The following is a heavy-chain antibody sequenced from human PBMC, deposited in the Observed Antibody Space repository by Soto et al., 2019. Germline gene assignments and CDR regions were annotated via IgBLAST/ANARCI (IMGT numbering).Heavy chain of an antibody. CDR2: IYYSGST. CDR3: ARGGLTGTTHNWFDP. J-gene: IGHJ5*02. V-gene: IGHV4-61*08. D-gene: IGHD1-20*01. Sequence: QVQLQESGPGLVKPSQTLSLTCTVSGGSISSGGYYWSWIRQPPGKGLEWIGYIYYSGSTNYNPSLKSRVTISVDTSKNQFSLKLSSVTAADTAVYYCARGGLTGTTHNWFDPWGQGTLVTVSS. CDR1: GGSISSGGYY.